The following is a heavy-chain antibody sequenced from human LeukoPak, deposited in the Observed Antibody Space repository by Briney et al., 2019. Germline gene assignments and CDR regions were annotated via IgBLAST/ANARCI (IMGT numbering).Heavy chain of an antibody. D-gene: IGHD6-6*01. V-gene: IGHV3-23*01. J-gene: IGHJ6*03. CDR1: GFTFSSYT. CDR2: ISSGGIST. Sequence: GGSLRLSCAASGFTFSSYTMNWVRQAPGKGLEWVSAISSGGISTFYAESVKGRFTISRDNSKNTLYLQMNSLSAEDTAVYYCARALASIAARREGDYYYYMDVWGKGTTVTVSS. CDR3: ARALASIAARREGDYYYYMDV.